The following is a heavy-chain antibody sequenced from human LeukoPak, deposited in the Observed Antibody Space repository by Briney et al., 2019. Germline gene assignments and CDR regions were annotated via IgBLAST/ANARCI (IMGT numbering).Heavy chain of an antibody. CDR1: GYSVSSGYY. J-gene: IGHJ5*02. Sequence: SETLSLTCTVSGYSVSSGYYWGWIRQPPGKGLEWIGSIYHSGSTYYNASLKSRVTISVDTSKNQFSLRLSSVTAADTAVYYCARVGYCTHGVCYSENWFDPWGQGTLVTVSS. CDR2: IYHSGST. CDR3: ARVGYCTHGVCYSENWFDP. V-gene: IGHV4-38-2*02. D-gene: IGHD2-8*01.